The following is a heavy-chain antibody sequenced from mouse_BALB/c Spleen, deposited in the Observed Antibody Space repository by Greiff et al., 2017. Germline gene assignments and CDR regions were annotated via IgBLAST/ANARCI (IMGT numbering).Heavy chain of an antibody. CDR3: ATGNYGAFAY. CDR2: IYPGDGDT. Sequence: VQVVESGAELARPGASVKLSCKASGYTFTSYWMQWVKQRPGQGLEWIGAIYPGDGDTRYTQKFKGKATLTADKSSSTAYMQLSSLASEDSAVYYCATGNYGAFAYWGQGTLVTVSA. J-gene: IGHJ3*01. CDR1: GYTFTSYW. D-gene: IGHD2-1*01. V-gene: IGHV1-87*01.